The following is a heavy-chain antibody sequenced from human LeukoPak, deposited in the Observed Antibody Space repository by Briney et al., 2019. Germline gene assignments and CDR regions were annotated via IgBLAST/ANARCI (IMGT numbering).Heavy chain of an antibody. CDR3: ARAGRSDYYDSSGYYSNWFDP. CDR1: GGSSSGYY. CDR2: INHSGST. V-gene: IGHV4-34*01. J-gene: IGHJ5*02. Sequence: SETLSLTCAVYGGSSSGYYWSWIRQPPGKGLEWIGEINHSGSTNYNPSLKSRVTISVDTSKNQFSLKLSSVTAADTAVYYCARAGRSDYYDSSGYYSNWFDPWGQGTLVTVSS. D-gene: IGHD3-22*01.